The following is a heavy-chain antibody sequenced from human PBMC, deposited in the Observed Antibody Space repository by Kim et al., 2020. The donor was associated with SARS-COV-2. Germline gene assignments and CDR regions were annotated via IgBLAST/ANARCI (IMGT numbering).Heavy chain of an antibody. Sequence: SETLSLTCTVSGGSISSSSYYWGWIRQPPGKGLEWIGSIYYSGSTYYNPSLKSRVTISVDTSKNQFSLKLSSVTAADTAVYYCARDSITNHDYDYVWGSYRAYYYYGMDVWGQGTTVTVSS. J-gene: IGHJ6*02. CDR2: IYYSGST. CDR1: GGSISSSSYY. D-gene: IGHD3-16*02. V-gene: IGHV4-39*07. CDR3: ARDSITNHDYDYVWGSYRAYYYYGMDV.